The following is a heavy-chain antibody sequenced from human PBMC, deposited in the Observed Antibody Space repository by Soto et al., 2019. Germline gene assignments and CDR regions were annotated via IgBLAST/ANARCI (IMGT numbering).Heavy chain of an antibody. J-gene: IGHJ5*02. CDR1: GNSISSYY. Sequence: PSETLSLTCTVSGNSISSYYWSWIRQPPSKGLEWIGYTHYSGSTNYNPSLKSRVTISIDTSKNQFSLRLASVTAADTAFYYCGSVRPSGYVLSWGQGTLVTVSS. CDR3: GSVRPSGYVLS. V-gene: IGHV4-59*01. D-gene: IGHD6-25*01. CDR2: THYSGST.